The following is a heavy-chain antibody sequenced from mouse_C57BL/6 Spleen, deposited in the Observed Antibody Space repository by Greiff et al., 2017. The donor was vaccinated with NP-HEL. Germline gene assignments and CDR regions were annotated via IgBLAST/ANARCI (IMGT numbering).Heavy chain of an antibody. CDR3: ARRGYGTWYFDV. Sequence: EVQRVESGPGLVKPSQSLSPTCSVTGYSITSGYYWNWIRQFPGNKLEWMGYISYDGSNNYNPSLKNRISITRDTSKNQFFLKLNSVTTEDTATYYCARRGYGTWYFDVWGTGTTVTVSS. CDR1: GYSITSGYY. J-gene: IGHJ1*03. CDR2: ISYDGSN. D-gene: IGHD1-1*01. V-gene: IGHV3-6*01.